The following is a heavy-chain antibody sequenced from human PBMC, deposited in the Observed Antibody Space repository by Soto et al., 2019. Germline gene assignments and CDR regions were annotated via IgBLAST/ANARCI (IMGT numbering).Heavy chain of an antibody. CDR1: SGSFSGYY. CDR3: ARGYASSRRYLPLLDY. D-gene: IGHD3-16*02. V-gene: IGHV4-34*01. Sequence: QVQLQQWGAGLLKPSENLSLRCVVNSGSFSGYYWTWIRQTPGKGLEWIGEISHSGSTNYNPTLMSRVTMSEDTSKKQFSLRLSSVAAADTALYFCARGYASSRRYLPLLDYWGQRTLVTVSS. J-gene: IGHJ4*02. CDR2: ISHSGST.